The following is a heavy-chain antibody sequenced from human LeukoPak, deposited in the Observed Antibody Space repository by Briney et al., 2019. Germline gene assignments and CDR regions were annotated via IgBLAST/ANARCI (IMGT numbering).Heavy chain of an antibody. Sequence: PGGSLRLSCAASGFTFSDYWMHWVRQAPGKGLVWVSRISSDGSRVAYADSVKGRFTISRDNAKNTLYLQMNSLRAEDTAVYYCARDSYGGPAGWGQGTLVTVSS. CDR3: ARDSYGGPAG. CDR1: GFTFSDYW. CDR2: ISSDGSRV. J-gene: IGHJ4*02. D-gene: IGHD4-23*01. V-gene: IGHV3-74*01.